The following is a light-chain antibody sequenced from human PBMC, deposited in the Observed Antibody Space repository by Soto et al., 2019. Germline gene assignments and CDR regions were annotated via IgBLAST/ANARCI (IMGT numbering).Light chain of an antibody. CDR3: QQYHNWPIT. J-gene: IGKJ5*01. CDR1: QSVSSN. Sequence: EIVMTQSPATLSVSPGESATLSCRASQSVSSNLAWHQQKPGQAPRILMYDASTRATGISAMFSGCGSGTEFTLTISSLQSEDFAVYYCQQYHNWPITFGLGTRLEIK. V-gene: IGKV3-15*01. CDR2: DAS.